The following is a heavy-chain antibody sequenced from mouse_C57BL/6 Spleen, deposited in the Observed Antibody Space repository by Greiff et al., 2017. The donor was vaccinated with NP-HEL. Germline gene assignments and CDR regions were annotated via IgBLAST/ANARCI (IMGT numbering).Heavy chain of an antibody. CDR3: ARRGELRGDYYAMDY. CDR1: GYTFTSYG. V-gene: IGHV1-81*01. CDR2: IYPRSGNT. Sequence: QVQLKESGAELARPGASVKLSCKASGYTFTSYGISWVKQRTGQGLEWIGEIYPRSGNTYYNEKFKGKDTLTADKSSSTAYMELSSLTSEDSAVYFCARRGELRGDYYAMDYWGQGTSVTVSS. D-gene: IGHD1-1*01. J-gene: IGHJ4*01.